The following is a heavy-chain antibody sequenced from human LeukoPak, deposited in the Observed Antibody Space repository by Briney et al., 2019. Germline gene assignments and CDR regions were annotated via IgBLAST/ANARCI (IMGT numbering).Heavy chain of an antibody. V-gene: IGHV1-2*02. CDR1: GYTFTDYY. J-gene: IGHJ4*02. CDR3: ARGFCTSASCYNFDY. CDR2: INPISGVT. Sequence: GASVKVSCKASGYTFTDYYMHWVRQAPGQGLEWMGWINPISGVTNYAQKFQGRVTMTRDTSISTAYMEVSSLRSDDTAVYYCARGFCTSASCYNFDYWGQGTLVSVSS. D-gene: IGHD2-2*01.